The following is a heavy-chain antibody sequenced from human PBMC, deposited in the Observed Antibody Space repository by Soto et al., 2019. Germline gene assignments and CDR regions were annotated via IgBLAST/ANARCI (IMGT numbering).Heavy chain of an antibody. CDR1: GFTFSSYS. CDR2: ISASSRTL. J-gene: IGHJ4*02. Sequence: PGGSLRLSCGASGFTFSSYSMNWVRQAPGKGLEWISHISASSRTLFYADSVKGRFTISRDNAKNSLYLQMNSLRAEDTAVYYCARSYYDSSGPPGYWGQGTLVTVSS. D-gene: IGHD3-22*01. CDR3: ARSYYDSSGPPGY. V-gene: IGHV3-48*01.